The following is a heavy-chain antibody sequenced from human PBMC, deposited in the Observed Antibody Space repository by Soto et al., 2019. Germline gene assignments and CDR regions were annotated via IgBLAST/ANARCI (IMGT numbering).Heavy chain of an antibody. J-gene: IGHJ4*02. D-gene: IGHD4-17*01. CDR2: ISYDGSNK. CDR1: GFTFSSYG. V-gene: IGHV3-30*18. Sequence: GGSLRLSCAASGFTFSSYGMHWVRQAPGKGLEWVAVISYDGSNKYYAYSVKGRFTISRDNSKNTLYLQMNSLRAEDTAVYYCTKCSNDYGDSRYYFDYWGQGTLVTVSS. CDR3: TKCSNDYGDSRYYFDY.